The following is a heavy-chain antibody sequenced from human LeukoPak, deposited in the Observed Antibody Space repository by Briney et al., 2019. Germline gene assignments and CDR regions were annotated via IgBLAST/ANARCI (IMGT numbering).Heavy chain of an antibody. Sequence: PGGSLRLSCAASGFTFSSYSMNWVRQAPGKGLEWVSYISSSSSTIYYADSVKGRFTISRDNAKNSLYLQMNSLRAEDTAVYYCAKTRITMIVVVTDGGMDVWGQGTPVTVSS. CDR2: ISSSSSTI. J-gene: IGHJ6*02. CDR1: GFTFSSYS. D-gene: IGHD3-22*01. V-gene: IGHV3-48*01. CDR3: AKTRITMIVVVTDGGMDV.